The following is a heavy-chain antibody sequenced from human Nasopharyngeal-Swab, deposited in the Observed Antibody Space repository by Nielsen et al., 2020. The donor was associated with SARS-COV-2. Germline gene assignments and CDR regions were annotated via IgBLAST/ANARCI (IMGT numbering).Heavy chain of an antibody. Sequence: WIRQPPGKGLEWIGEINYSGSTNYNPSLKSRITISVDTSKNQFSLKLSSVNAADTALYYCARGRTIAVADSFDYWGQGTLVTVSS. V-gene: IGHV4-34*01. D-gene: IGHD6-19*01. CDR3: ARGRTIAVADSFDY. J-gene: IGHJ4*02. CDR2: INYSGST.